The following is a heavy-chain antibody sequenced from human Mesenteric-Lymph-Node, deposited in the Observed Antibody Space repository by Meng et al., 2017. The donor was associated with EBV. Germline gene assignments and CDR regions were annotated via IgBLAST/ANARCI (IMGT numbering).Heavy chain of an antibody. V-gene: IGHV4-4*02. CDR3: AEVLNGYYYFDY. J-gene: IGHJ4*02. CDR1: VASSSGTNW. D-gene: IGHD3-22*01. Sequence: VELLESGQGAVKLSGTLYVNCSGSVASSSGTNWWSWVGQTPGKGLEWIGEVYHSGSTNYNPSIKSRVSMSVDTSKNHFSLKLTSVTAAETAMYYCAEVLNGYYYFDYWGQGTLVTVSS. CDR2: VYHSGST.